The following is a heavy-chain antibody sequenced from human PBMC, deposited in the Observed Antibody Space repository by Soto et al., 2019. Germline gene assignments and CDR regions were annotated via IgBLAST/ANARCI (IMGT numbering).Heavy chain of an antibody. CDR1: GGSISSSPHY. CDR2: SHYSGSA. D-gene: IGHD3-22*01. CDR3: ATQYYYDSSGYYPSPTWFDF. V-gene: IGHV4-39*01. Sequence: PSETLSLTCTVSGGSISSSPHYWGWIRHPPWKGLEWIASSHYSGSAYYNPSLKSRVTISVDTSKSQYSLILTSVTAADTAVYYCATQYYYDSSGYYPSPTWFDFWGHGXLVTVYS. J-gene: IGHJ5*01.